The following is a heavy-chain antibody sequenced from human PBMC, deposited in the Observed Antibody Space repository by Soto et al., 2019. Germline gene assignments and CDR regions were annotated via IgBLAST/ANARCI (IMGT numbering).Heavy chain of an antibody. J-gene: IGHJ6*02. CDR3: ARVGGCGWFHYYYGMDV. V-gene: IGHV1-69*01. CDR1: GGTFSSYA. CDR2: IIPIFGTA. D-gene: IGHD6-19*01. Sequence: QVQLVQSGAEVKKPGSSVKVSCKASGGTFSSYAISWVRQAPGQGLEWMGGIIPIFGTANYAQKFQGRVTITADESTSTAYMELSSLRSEDTAVYYCARVGGCGWFHYYYGMDVWGQGTTVTVSS.